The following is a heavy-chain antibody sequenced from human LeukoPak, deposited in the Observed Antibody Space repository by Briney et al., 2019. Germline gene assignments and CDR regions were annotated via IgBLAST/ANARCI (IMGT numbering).Heavy chain of an antibody. CDR3: ARGGLDGLIAAAGRLTLNY. Sequence: PGGSLRLSCAASGFTFDDYAMHWVRQAPGKGLEWVSGISWNSGSIGYADSVKGRFTISRDNAKNSLYLQMNSLRSDDTAVYYCARGGLDGLIAAAGRLTLNYWGQGTLVTVSS. D-gene: IGHD6-13*01. CDR1: GFTFDDYA. CDR2: ISWNSGSI. V-gene: IGHV3-9*01. J-gene: IGHJ4*02.